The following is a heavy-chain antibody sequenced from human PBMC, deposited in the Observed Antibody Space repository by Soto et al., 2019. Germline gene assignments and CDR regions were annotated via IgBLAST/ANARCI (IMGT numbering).Heavy chain of an antibody. Sequence: SETLSLTCTVSGASITGTSYWSWIRQPAGKGLEWIGRFSLSGTTNYNPSLRSRVTMSADVSKNQFSLRLTSVTAADTALYYCARGVTPPGAPAWYYFDSWGQGTLVTVSS. V-gene: IGHV4-4*07. CDR3: ARGVTPPGAPAWYYFDS. CDR2: FSLSGTT. CDR1: GASITGTSY. J-gene: IGHJ4*02. D-gene: IGHD2-21*02.